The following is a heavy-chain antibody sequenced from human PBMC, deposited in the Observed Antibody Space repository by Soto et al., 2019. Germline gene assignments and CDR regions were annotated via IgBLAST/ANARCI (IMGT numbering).Heavy chain of an antibody. Sequence: SETLSLTYTVSGGSISSSSYYWGWIRQPPGKGLEWIGSIYYSGSTYYNPSLKSRVTISVDTSKNQFSLKLSSVTAADTAVYYCARHYDYIWGSYRPGGNFDYWGQGTLVTVSS. V-gene: IGHV4-39*01. D-gene: IGHD3-16*02. CDR3: ARHYDYIWGSYRPGGNFDY. CDR1: GGSISSSSYY. CDR2: IYYSGST. J-gene: IGHJ4*02.